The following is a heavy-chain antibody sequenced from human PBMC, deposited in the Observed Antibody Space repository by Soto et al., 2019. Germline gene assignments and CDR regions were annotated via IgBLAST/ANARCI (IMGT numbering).Heavy chain of an antibody. CDR1: GYTFTTYT. J-gene: IGHJ5*02. CDR2: INPGNGDT. Sequence: ASVKVSCKASGYTFTTYTLQCLLQAPGQRLEWMGWINPGNGDTKYSQTFQGRVTITSDTSASTAYMELSSLGSEDTAVYYCTRDPGRSWFDPWGKGTLVTVSS. CDR3: TRDPGRSWFDP. D-gene: IGHD3-10*01. V-gene: IGHV1-3*01.